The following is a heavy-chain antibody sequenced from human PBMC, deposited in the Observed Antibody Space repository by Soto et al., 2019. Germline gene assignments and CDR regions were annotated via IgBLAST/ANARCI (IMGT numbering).Heavy chain of an antibody. CDR1: GGSISSGDYY. D-gene: IGHD4-17*01. J-gene: IGHJ5*02. V-gene: IGHV4-30-4*01. Sequence: SETLSLTCTVSGGSISSGDYYWSWIRQPPWKGLEWIGYIYYSGSTYYNPSLKSRLSISIDTSKNQFSLKLSSVTAADTAVYYCARDRKGTTSPRYNWLDPWGQGXLVTVSS. CDR3: ARDRKGTTSPRYNWLDP. CDR2: IYYSGST.